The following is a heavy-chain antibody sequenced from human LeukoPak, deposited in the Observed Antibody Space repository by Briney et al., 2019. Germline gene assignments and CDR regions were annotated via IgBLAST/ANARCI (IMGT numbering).Heavy chain of an antibody. J-gene: IGHJ4*02. D-gene: IGHD2-8*02. CDR1: GYTFTGYY. CDR2: INPNSGGT. Sequence: GASVKVSCKASGYTFTGYYIHWVRQAPGQGLEWMGWINPNSGGTNYAQKFQGRVTMTRDTSINTAYMELSRLRSDDTAVYYCARLFGGVTTFDYWGQGALVTVSS. V-gene: IGHV1-2*02. CDR3: ARLFGGVTTFDY.